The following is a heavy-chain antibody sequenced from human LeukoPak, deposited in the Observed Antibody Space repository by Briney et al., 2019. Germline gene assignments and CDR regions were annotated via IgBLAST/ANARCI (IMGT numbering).Heavy chain of an antibody. J-gene: IGHJ4*02. D-gene: IGHD3-10*01. CDR1: GYSISSGYY. CDR2: IYHSGST. Sequence: SETLSLTCTVSGYSISSGYYWGWIQQPPGKGLEWIGRIYHSGSTYYNPSLKSRVTISVDTSKNHFSLKLSSVTAADTAVYYCARVSDYYGSGSYYFPDYWGQGTLVTVSS. V-gene: IGHV4-38-2*02. CDR3: ARVSDYYGSGSYYFPDY.